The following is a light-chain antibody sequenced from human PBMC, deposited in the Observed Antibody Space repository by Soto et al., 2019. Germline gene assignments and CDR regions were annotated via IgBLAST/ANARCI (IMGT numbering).Light chain of an antibody. J-gene: IGKJ5*01. V-gene: IGKV3-15*01. Sequence: EVVMTQSPATLSVSPGERATLSCWASQSVSTKFAWYQQKPGQAPRLLIYGATTRATGIPARFSGSGSGTEFTLTISSLQSEDFAVYYCQQYSNWPPITFGQGTRLEIK. CDR1: QSVSTK. CDR3: QQYSNWPPIT. CDR2: GAT.